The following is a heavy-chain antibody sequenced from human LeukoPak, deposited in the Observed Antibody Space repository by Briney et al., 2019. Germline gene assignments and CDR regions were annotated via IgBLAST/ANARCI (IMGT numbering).Heavy chain of an antibody. CDR2: ISSSSSYI. J-gene: IGHJ4*02. V-gene: IGHV3-21*01. Sequence: NPGGSLRLSCAASGFTFSSYSMNWVRQAPGKGLEWVSSISSSSSYIYYADSVKGRFTISRDNAKNSLYLQMNSLRAEDTAVYYCAREWFGELLDGYWGQGTLVTVSS. CDR1: GFTFSSYS. CDR3: AREWFGELLDGY. D-gene: IGHD3-10*01.